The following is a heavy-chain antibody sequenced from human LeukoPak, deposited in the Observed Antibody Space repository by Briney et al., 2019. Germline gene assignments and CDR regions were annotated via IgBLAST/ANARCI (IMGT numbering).Heavy chain of an antibody. V-gene: IGHV3-66*04. CDR3: ARPGIKNYYGMDV. CDR2: IYSGGTT. D-gene: IGHD3-10*01. Sequence: PGGSLRLSCAASGFTVSSNYMSWVRQAPGKGLEWVSVIYSGGTTYYADSVEGRFTISRDNSKNTLYLQMHSLRAEDTAVYYCARPGIKNYYGMDVWGQGTTVTASS. J-gene: IGHJ6*02. CDR1: GFTVSSNY.